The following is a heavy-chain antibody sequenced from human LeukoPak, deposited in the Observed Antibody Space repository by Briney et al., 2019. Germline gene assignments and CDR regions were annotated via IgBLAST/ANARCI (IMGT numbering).Heavy chain of an antibody. J-gene: IGHJ6*03. CDR2: IYYSGST. CDR3: ARGKPGTNYYGSGSYYYYYYYMDV. D-gene: IGHD3-10*01. V-gene: IGHV4-59*12. CDR1: GGSISSYY. Sequence: SETLSLTCTVSGGSISSYYWSWIRQPPGKGLEWIGYIYYSGSTNYNPSLKSRVTISVDTSKNQFSLKLSSVTAADTAVYYCARGKPGTNYYGSGSYYYYYYYMDVWGKGTTVTVSS.